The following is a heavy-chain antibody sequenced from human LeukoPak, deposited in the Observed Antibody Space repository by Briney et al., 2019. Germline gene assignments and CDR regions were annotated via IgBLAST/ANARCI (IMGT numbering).Heavy chain of an antibody. V-gene: IGHV3-33*01. D-gene: IGHD4-17*01. J-gene: IGHJ4*02. CDR3: ARESDYGDRTFDY. Sequence: GGSLRLSCAASGFIFSNSGMHWVRQAPGKGLEGVAVIWYDGSNKYYADSVKGRFTISRDNSKNTLFLQMNSLRAEDTAIYYCARESDYGDRTFDYWGQGTLVTVSS. CDR2: IWYDGSNK. CDR1: GFIFSNSG.